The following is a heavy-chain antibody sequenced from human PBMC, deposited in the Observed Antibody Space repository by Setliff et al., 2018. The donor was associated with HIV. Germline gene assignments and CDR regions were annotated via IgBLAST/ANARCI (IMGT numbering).Heavy chain of an antibody. CDR1: GGTFSRNP. CDR3: ATAGEMATIGYSYYYMGV. J-gene: IGHJ6*03. Sequence: SVKVSCKASGGTFSRNPISWVRQAPGQGLEWMGGITPIFGTTKYAQKFQGRVAITADESRTTAYLDLNSLRSEDTAVYYCATAGEMATIGYSYYYMGVWGKGTTVTVSS. V-gene: IGHV1-69*13. CDR2: ITPIFGTT. D-gene: IGHD3-10*01.